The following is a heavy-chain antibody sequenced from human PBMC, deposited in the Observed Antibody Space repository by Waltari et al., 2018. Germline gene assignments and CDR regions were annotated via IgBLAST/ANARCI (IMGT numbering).Heavy chain of an antibody. CDR2: ISSGGGTL. V-gene: IGHV3-48*04. J-gene: IGHJ4*02. CDR1: GFTLSTYN. CDR3: ATRGGISNWGLDY. D-gene: IGHD7-27*01. Sequence: EVLLVESGGGLVQPGGSLRLSCVVSGFTLSTYNMNWVRQAPGKGLEWVSYISSGGGTLYYADSVKGRFTISRDNARNSLYLQMNNLRAEDTAVYYCATRGGISNWGLDYWGQGTLVTVSS.